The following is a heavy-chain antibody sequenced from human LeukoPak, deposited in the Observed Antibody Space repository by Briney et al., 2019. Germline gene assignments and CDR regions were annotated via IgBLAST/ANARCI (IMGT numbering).Heavy chain of an antibody. Sequence: QAGGSLRLSCAASGFSFSTFAMHWARQAPGKGLEWVAVISSDGSNKYTADSVKGRFTISRDNSKNTLYLQMNSLRAEDTAVYYCSKGQWLVEQTFDYWGQGTLVTVSS. V-gene: IGHV3-30-3*01. D-gene: IGHD6-19*01. CDR2: ISSDGSNK. CDR3: SKGQWLVEQTFDY. CDR1: GFSFSTFA. J-gene: IGHJ4*02.